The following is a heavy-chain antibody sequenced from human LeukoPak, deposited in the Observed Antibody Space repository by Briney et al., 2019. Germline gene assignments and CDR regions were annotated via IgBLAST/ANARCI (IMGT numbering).Heavy chain of an antibody. J-gene: IGHJ4*02. CDR1: GGSISSYY. CDR3: ARTDCSGGSCYEYYFDY. D-gene: IGHD2-15*01. V-gene: IGHV4-59*08. CDR2: IYYSGST. Sequence: SETLSLTCTVSGGSISSYYWSWIRQPPGKGLEWIGYIYYSGSTNYNPSLKSRVTISVDTSKNQFPLKLSSVTAADTAVYYCARTDCSGGSCYEYYFDYWGQGTLVTVSS.